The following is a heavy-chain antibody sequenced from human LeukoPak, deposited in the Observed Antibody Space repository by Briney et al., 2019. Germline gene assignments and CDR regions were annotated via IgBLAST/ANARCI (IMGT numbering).Heavy chain of an antibody. Sequence: GSLRLSCAASGFTFSSYSLNWVRQAPGKGLEWVSYISSSSSTIYYADSVKGRFTISRDNAKNSLYLQMNSLRAEDTAVYYCARHGYSYGYAHYYYYYMDVWGKGTTVTVSS. V-gene: IGHV3-48*01. CDR1: GFTFSSYS. CDR2: ISSSSSTI. J-gene: IGHJ6*03. CDR3: ARHGYSYGYAHYYYYYMDV. D-gene: IGHD5-18*01.